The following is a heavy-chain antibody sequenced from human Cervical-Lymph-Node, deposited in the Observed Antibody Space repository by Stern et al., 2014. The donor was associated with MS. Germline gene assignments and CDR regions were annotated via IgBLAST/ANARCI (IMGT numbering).Heavy chain of an antibody. D-gene: IGHD4-17*01. CDR3: ARHTGDYAFDY. V-gene: IGHV5-51*01. Sequence: EVQLVQSGAEVKKPGESLKISCQVSGYNFPVYWIGWVRQTPGKGLEWVGIIYPPDSEARYNPSFQGQVSMSVDKSVSTAYLQWSSLQTSDTALYFCARHTGDYAFDYWGQGTLFIVSS. CDR1: GYNFPVYW. CDR2: IYPPDSEA. J-gene: IGHJ4*02.